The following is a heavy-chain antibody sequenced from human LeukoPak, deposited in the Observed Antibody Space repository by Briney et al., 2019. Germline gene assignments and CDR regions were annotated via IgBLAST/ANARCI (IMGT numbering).Heavy chain of an antibody. D-gene: IGHD3-10*01. CDR2: ITGDGGYT. J-gene: IGHJ4*02. Sequence: GGSLRLSCAASGSTFSTYVMQWVRQAPGKGLEYVSAITGDGGYTYYANSVKGRFTISRDNSKKTLYLQMGSLRADDMAVYYCARIISSGSYYNPQFAYWGQGTLVTVSS. V-gene: IGHV3-64*01. CDR1: GSTFSTYV. CDR3: ARIISSGSYYNPQFAY.